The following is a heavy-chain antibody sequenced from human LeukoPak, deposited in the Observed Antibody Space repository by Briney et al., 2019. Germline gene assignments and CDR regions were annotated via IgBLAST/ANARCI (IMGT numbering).Heavy chain of an antibody. CDR2: MFYSGST. Sequence: PSETLSLTCIVSGGSISSSTYYWGWIRQPPGKGLEWIGSMFYSGSTYYNPSLKSRVTISVDTSKNQFSLKLSSVTAADTAVYYCARDPPLPTVVTPGWFDPWGQGTLVTVSS. D-gene: IGHD4-23*01. CDR1: GGSISSSTYY. J-gene: IGHJ5*02. CDR3: ARDPPLPTVVTPGWFDP. V-gene: IGHV4-39*07.